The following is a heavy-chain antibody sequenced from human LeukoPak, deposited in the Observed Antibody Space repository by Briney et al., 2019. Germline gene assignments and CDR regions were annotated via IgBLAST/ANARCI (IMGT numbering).Heavy chain of an antibody. CDR1: GGSISSSSYY. J-gene: IGHJ4*02. V-gene: IGHV4-39*01. CDR3: ARGGDTYYDFWSGYPTLFDY. Sequence: SETLSLTCTVSGGSISSSSYYWGWIRQPPGKGLEWIGSIYYSGSTYYNPSLKSRVTISVDTSKNQFPLKLSSVTAADTAVYYCARGGDTYYDFWSGYPTLFDYWGQGTLVTVSS. CDR2: IYYSGST. D-gene: IGHD3-3*01.